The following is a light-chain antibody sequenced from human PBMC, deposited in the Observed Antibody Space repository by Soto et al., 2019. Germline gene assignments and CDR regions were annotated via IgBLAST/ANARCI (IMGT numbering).Light chain of an antibody. J-gene: IGLJ2*01. CDR3: CSYAGSSTSLDVV. Sequence: QSVLTQPASVSGSPGQSITISCTGTSSDVGSYNLVSWYQQHPGKAPKLMIYEGSKRPSGVSNRFSGSKSGNTASPTISGLQAEDEADYYCCSYAGSSTSLDVVFGGGTKVTVL. V-gene: IGLV2-23*01. CDR1: SSDVGSYNL. CDR2: EGS.